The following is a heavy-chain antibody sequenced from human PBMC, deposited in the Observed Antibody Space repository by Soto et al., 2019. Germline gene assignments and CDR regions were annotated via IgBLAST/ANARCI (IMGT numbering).Heavy chain of an antibody. V-gene: IGHV4-34*01. J-gene: IGHJ6*02. CDR3: ARKYYGSGISYGMDV. CDR1: GGSFSGYY. CDR2: INHSGST. Sequence: SETLSLTCAVYGGSFSGYYWSWIRQPPGKGLEWIGEINHSGSTNYNPSLKSRVTISVDTSKNQFSLKLSSVTAADTAVYYCARKYYGSGISYGMDVWGQGTTVTVSS. D-gene: IGHD3-10*01.